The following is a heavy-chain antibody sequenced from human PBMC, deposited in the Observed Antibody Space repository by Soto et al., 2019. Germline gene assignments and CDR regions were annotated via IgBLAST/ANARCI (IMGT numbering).Heavy chain of an antibody. D-gene: IGHD3-10*01. CDR2: IYPSDSAV. CDR1: RYSFIHYW. J-gene: IGHJ4*02. CDR3: ARPSYYSTSLPFLH. V-gene: IGHV5-51*01. Sequence: PGESLKISCKGFRYSFIHYWIGWVRQTPGTGLEWMGLIYPSDSAVRYSPSFQGQVTISADKSINTAYLQWGGLKASDTAMYYCARPSYYSTSLPFLHWVQATQFTDSS.